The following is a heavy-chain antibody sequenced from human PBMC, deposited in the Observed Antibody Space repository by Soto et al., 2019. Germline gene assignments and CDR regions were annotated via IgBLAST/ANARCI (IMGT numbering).Heavy chain of an antibody. CDR3: ARVGYSYGYWS. V-gene: IGHV4-39*01. J-gene: IGHJ5*02. CDR1: GGSISSSSYY. Sequence: QLQLQESGPGLVKPSETLSLTCTVSGGSISSSSYYWGWIRQPPGKGLEWIGSIYYSGSTYYNPSLKSRVTISVDTSKNQFSLKLSSVTAADTAVYYCARVGYSYGYWSWGQGTLVTVSS. CDR2: IYYSGST. D-gene: IGHD5-18*01.